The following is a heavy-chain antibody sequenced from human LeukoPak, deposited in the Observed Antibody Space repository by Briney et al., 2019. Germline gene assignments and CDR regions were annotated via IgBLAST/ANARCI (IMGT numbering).Heavy chain of an antibody. D-gene: IGHD6-19*01. CDR2: IIPIFGTA. CDR3: ARTGIAVAGEAEYFQH. CDR1: GGTFSSYA. J-gene: IGHJ1*01. Sequence: SVKVSCKASGGTFSSYAISWVRQAPGQGLEWMGRIIPIFGTANYAQKFQGRVTITTDESTSTAYMELSSLRSEDTAVYYCARTGIAVAGEAEYFQHWGQGTLVTVSS. V-gene: IGHV1-69*05.